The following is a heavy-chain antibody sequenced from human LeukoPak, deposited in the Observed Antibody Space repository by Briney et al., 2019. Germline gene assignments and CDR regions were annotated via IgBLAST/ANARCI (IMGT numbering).Heavy chain of an antibody. CDR3: AREDSSGYYAPDY. CDR2: IYYSGST. J-gene: IGHJ4*02. V-gene: IGHV4-59*01. D-gene: IGHD3-22*01. Sequence: SETLSLTCTVSGGSISSYYWSWIRQPPGKGLEWIGYIYYSGSTNYNPSLKSRVTISVDTSKNQFSLKLSSVTAADTAVYYCAREDSSGYYAPDYWGQGTLVTVSS. CDR1: GGSISSYY.